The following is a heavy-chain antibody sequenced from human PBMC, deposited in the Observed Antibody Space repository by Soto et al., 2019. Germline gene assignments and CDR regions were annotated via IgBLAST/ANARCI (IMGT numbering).Heavy chain of an antibody. CDR1: GGPLTTYF. V-gene: IGHV4-59*01. Sequence: SETLSLTCNVSGGPLTTYFWSWIRQPPGKGLEWIGYIYYSGSTNYNPSLKSRVTISVDTSKNQFSLKLSSVTAADTAVYYCARAEQSGWAQVDYFDYWGQGTLVTVSS. J-gene: IGHJ4*02. CDR2: IYYSGST. D-gene: IGHD6-19*01. CDR3: ARAEQSGWAQVDYFDY.